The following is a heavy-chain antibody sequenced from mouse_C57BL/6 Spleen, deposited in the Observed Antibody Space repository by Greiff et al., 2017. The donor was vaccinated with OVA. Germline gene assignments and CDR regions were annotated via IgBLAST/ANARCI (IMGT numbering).Heavy chain of an antibody. D-gene: IGHD4-1*01. Sequence: DVKLVESGGGLVKPGGSLKLSCAASGFTFSSYAMSWVRQTPEKRLEWVATISDGGSYTYYPGNVKGRFTISRDNAKNNLYLQMSHLKSEDTAMYYCAREVLTGTRFFDYWGQGTTLTVSS. V-gene: IGHV5-4*01. CDR3: AREVLTGTRFFDY. CDR1: GFTFSSYA. CDR2: ISDGGSYT. J-gene: IGHJ2*01.